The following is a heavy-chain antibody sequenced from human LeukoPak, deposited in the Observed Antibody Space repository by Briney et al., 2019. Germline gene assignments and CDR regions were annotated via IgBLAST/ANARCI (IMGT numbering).Heavy chain of an antibody. V-gene: IGHV3-30*18. Sequence: GSLRLSCAASGFTFSSYGMHWVRQAPGKGLEWVAVISYDGSNKYYADSVKGRFTISRDNSKNTLYLQMNSLRAEDTAVYYCAKDRLRLWFGDPGGYYFDYWGQGTLVTVSS. CDR3: AKDRLRLWFGDPGGYYFDY. CDR2: ISYDGSNK. J-gene: IGHJ4*02. CDR1: GFTFSSYG. D-gene: IGHD3-10*01.